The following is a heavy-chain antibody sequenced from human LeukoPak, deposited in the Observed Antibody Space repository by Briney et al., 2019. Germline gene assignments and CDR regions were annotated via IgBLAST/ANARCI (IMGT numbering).Heavy chain of an antibody. Sequence: SVTLSLTCAVYGGSFSGYYWSWIRQTPGKGLEWIGEINHSGSTNYNPSLKSRVTISVDTSKNRFSLKLSSVTAADTAVYYCASSYVYVWGSYRPPYFDYWGQGTLVTVSS. CDR1: GGSFSGYY. CDR3: ASSYVYVWGSYRPPYFDY. V-gene: IGHV4-34*01. CDR2: INHSGST. D-gene: IGHD3-16*02. J-gene: IGHJ4*02.